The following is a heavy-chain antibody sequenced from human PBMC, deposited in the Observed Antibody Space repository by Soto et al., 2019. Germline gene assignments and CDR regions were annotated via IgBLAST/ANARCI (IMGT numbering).Heavy chain of an antibody. D-gene: IGHD1-26*01. J-gene: IGHJ3*02. CDR3: ARLLTEGATYREDAFDI. CDR2: ISTFNGKT. V-gene: IGHV1-18*01. CDR1: RYTFTSHG. Sequence: QVQLMQSGGEVKEPGASVKVSCTTSRYTFTSHGISWVHQAPGQGLEWMGWISTFNGKTDYAQKFRGRLTMTADTRTNTAYMELRSLRSDDTALYFCARLLTEGATYREDAFDIWGQGTKVTVSS.